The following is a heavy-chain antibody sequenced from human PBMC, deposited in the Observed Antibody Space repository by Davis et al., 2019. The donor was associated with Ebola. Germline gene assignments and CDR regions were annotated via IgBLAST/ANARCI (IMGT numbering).Heavy chain of an antibody. V-gene: IGHV3-72*01. CDR1: GFTFSDNY. Sequence: GESLKISCAASGFTFSDNYMDWVRQTPGKGLEWVARSRNKANSYSTEYAASVKGRFTISRDDSENSHYLQMNSLKTEDTAVYYCARGSVGTAFRAFDIWGQGTMVTVSS. J-gene: IGHJ3*02. CDR2: SRNKANSYST. D-gene: IGHD5-18*01. CDR3: ARGSVGTAFRAFDI.